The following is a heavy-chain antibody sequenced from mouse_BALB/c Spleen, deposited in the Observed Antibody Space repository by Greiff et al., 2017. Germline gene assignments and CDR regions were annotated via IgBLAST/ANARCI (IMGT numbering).Heavy chain of an antibody. J-gene: IGHJ3*01. D-gene: IGHD2-3*01. CDR3: NEGYYRWFAY. CDR1: GFNIKDYY. Sequence: EVQLQQSGAELVRSGASVKLSCTASGFNIKDYYMHWVKQRPEQGLEWIGWIDPENGDTEYAPKFQGKATMTADTSSNTAYLQLSSLTSADTAVYYCNEGYYRWFAYWGQGTLVTVSA. V-gene: IGHV14-4*02. CDR2: IDPENGDT.